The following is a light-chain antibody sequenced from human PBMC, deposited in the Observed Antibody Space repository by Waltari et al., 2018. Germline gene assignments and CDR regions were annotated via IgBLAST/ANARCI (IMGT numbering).Light chain of an antibody. V-gene: IGLV2-14*03. Sequence: QSAPTQPASVSGSLGQSITISCTRASSDDGGYNYVPWYQHRPGKAPKLIIYDAINRPSGVSNRFSGSRSGNTASLTISELQADDEADYYCSSYSTILNLVGFGGGTQLTVL. J-gene: IGLJ2*01. CDR2: DAI. CDR3: SSYSTILNLVG. CDR1: SSDDGGYNY.